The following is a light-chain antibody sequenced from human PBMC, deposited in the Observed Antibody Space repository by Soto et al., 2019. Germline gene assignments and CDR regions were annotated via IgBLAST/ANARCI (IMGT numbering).Light chain of an antibody. V-gene: IGLV2-14*01. CDR3: SSYTSSRTPRV. Sequence: QSALTQPASVSGSPGQSITISCTGTSSDVGGYNYVSWYQQHLGKAPKLMIYDVSNRPSGVSNRFSGSKSGNTASLTISGLQAEDEADYYCSSYTSSRTPRVFGGGTKLTVL. CDR2: DVS. J-gene: IGLJ3*02. CDR1: SSDVGGYNY.